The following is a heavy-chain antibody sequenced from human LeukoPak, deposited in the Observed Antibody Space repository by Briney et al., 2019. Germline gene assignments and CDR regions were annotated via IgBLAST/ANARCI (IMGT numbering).Heavy chain of an antibody. CDR2: ISSSSSTI. V-gene: IGHV3-48*01. D-gene: IGHD6-19*01. J-gene: IGHJ4*02. Sequence: PGGSLRLSCAASGFTFSSYSMNWIRQAPGKGLEWVSYISSSSSTIYYADSVKGRFTISRDNAKNSLYLQMNGLRAEDTAVYYCARDSILECSGWYGFDYWGQGTLVTVSS. CDR3: ARDSILECSGWYGFDY. CDR1: GFTFSSYS.